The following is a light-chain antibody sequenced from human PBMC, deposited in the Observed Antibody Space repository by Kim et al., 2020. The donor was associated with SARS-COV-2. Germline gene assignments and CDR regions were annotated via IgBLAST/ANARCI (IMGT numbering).Light chain of an antibody. Sequence: DIQMTQSPSSLSASVGDRVTITCRAGQGIRNDLVWYQQKPGKAPKRLIYAASSLQSGVPSRFSGSGYGTEFTLTISSLQTEDFATYYCLQHNSYPWTFGQGTKVDIK. CDR3: LQHNSYPWT. CDR2: AAS. V-gene: IGKV1-17*01. J-gene: IGKJ1*01. CDR1: QGIRND.